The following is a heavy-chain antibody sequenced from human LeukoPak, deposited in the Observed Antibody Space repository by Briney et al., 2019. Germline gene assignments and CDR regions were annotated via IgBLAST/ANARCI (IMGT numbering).Heavy chain of an antibody. V-gene: IGHV7-4-1*02. CDR1: GYTFTSYA. Sequence: ASVKFSCKASGYTFTSYAMNWVRQAPGQGLEWMGWINTNTGNPTYAQGFTGRFVFSLDTSVSTAYLQISSLKAEDTAVYYCASSVQSLRYFDWLHWGQGTMVTVSS. CDR3: ASSVQSLRYFDWLH. D-gene: IGHD3-9*01. J-gene: IGHJ3*01. CDR2: INTNTGNP.